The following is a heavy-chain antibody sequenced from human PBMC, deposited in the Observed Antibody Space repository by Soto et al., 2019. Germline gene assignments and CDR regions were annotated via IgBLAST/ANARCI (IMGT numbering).Heavy chain of an antibody. Sequence: PSETLSLTCAVSGGCISSGGYSWSWIRQPPGKGLEWIGYIYHSGSTYYNPSLKSRVTISVDRSKNQFSLKLSSVTAADTAVYYCAWASTTVTIHDYWGQGTLVTVSS. J-gene: IGHJ4*02. CDR3: AWASTTVTIHDY. CDR2: IYHSGST. D-gene: IGHD4-17*01. CDR1: GGCISSGGYS. V-gene: IGHV4-30-2*01.